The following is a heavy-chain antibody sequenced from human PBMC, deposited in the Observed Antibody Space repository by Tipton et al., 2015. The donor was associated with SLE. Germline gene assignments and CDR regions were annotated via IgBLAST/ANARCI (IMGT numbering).Heavy chain of an antibody. CDR3: ASSLDTFDV. J-gene: IGHJ3*01. V-gene: IGHV4-59*08. CDR2: IYYSGST. CDR1: GGSLSYYY. Sequence: TLSLTCTVFGGSLSYYYWSWIRQPPGKGLEWIGSIYYSGSTNHNPSLESRVTISVDMSKNQFSLKLRSVTAADTAVYHCASSLDTFDVWGQGTMVTVSS.